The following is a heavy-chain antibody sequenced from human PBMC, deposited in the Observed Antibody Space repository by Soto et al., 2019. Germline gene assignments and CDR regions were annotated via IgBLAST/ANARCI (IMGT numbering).Heavy chain of an antibody. V-gene: IGHV3-23*01. CDR1: GFTFSTFA. CDR3: AKELGSSGWYTDAFDI. Sequence: EVQLLESGGGLVQPGGSWSPPVAAPGFTFSTFALSWSRKPPGKGLEGASAISGSGGSTYYADSVKGRFTISRDNSKNTLYLQMNSLRAEDTAVYYCAKELGSSGWYTDAFDIWGQGTMVTVSS. D-gene: IGHD6-19*01. CDR2: ISGSGGST. J-gene: IGHJ3*02.